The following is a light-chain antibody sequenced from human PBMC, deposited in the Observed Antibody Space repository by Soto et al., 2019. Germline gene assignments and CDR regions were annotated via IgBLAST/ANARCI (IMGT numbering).Light chain of an antibody. V-gene: IGLV2-14*01. J-gene: IGLJ1*01. CDR1: SSDVGNYKY. CDR2: EVS. Sequence: QSVLTQPASVSGSPGQSITISCTGTSSDVGNYKYVSWYQQHPGKAPKLMIYEVSNRPSGVSNRFSGSKSGNTASLTISGLQAEDETDYYCFSYTSSGTXVFGTGTKVT. CDR3: FSYTSSGTXV.